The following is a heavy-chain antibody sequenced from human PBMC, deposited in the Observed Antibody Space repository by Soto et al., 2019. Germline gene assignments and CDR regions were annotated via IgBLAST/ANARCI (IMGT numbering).Heavy chain of an antibody. D-gene: IGHD3-10*01. Sequence: GGSLRLSCAASGFTFSNAWMSWVRQAPGKGLEWVGRIKSKTDGGTTDYAAPVKGRFTISRDDSKNTLYLQMNSLKTEDTAVYYCTTAYLTTSGYYFDYWGQGTLVTVPS. CDR3: TTAYLTTSGYYFDY. CDR1: GFTFSNAW. CDR2: IKSKTDGGTT. V-gene: IGHV3-15*01. J-gene: IGHJ4*02.